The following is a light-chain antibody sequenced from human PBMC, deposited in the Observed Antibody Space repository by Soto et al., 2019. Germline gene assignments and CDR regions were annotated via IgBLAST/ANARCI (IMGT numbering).Light chain of an antibody. V-gene: IGLV1-40*01. J-gene: IGLJ2*01. CDR3: HSFDSSLSAGL. CDR1: SSNIGAGYD. CDR2: GDT. Sequence: QSALTQPASVSGAPGQRVTISCTGTSSNIGAGYDVHWYQQQPGTAPKLLISGDTNRPSGVPDRFSGSKSGTTASLLTTGGRDEDEDAYYCHSFDSSLSAGLFGGGTQVTVL.